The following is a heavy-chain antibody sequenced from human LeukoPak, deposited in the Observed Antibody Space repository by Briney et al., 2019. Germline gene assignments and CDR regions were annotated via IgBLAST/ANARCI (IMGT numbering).Heavy chain of an antibody. D-gene: IGHD4-17*01. J-gene: IGHJ6*03. V-gene: IGHV1-18*01. CDR3: ARGVGDDYGIYYYYYMDV. CDR1: GYTFTSYG. Sequence: ASVKVSCKASGYTFTSYGISWVRQAPGQGLEWMGWISAYNGNTNYAQKLQGSVTMTTDTSTSTAYMELRSLRSDDTAVYYCARGVGDDYGIYYYYYMDVWGKGTTVTVSS. CDR2: ISAYNGNT.